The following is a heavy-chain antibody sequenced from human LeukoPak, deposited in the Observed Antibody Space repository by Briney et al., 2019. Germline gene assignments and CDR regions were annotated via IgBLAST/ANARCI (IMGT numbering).Heavy chain of an antibody. CDR3: ARIDFWSGYCLDY. CDR1: GYTFTDYY. D-gene: IGHD3-3*01. CDR2: INPSSGAT. J-gene: IGHJ4*02. V-gene: IGHV1-2*07. Sequence: ASVKVSCKASGYTFTDYYMHWVQQAPGQGLEWMGWINPSSGATNYAHKFQGRVTMTRDTSITTASMELSRLRPDDTAVYYCARIDFWSGYCLDYWGQGTLVTVSS.